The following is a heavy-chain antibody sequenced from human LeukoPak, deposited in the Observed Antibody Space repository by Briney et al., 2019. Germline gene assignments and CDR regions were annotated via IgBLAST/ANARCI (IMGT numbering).Heavy chain of an antibody. J-gene: IGHJ4*02. CDR1: GGTFSSYA. CDR3: ARGGKYYYDSSGYTPLGY. V-gene: IGHV1-69*05. Sequence: SVKVSCKASGGTFSSYAISWVRQAPGQGLEWMGRIIPIFGTANYAQKFQGRVTMTRDTSTSTVYMELSSLRSEDTAVYYCARGGKYYYDSSGYTPLGYWGQGTLVTVSS. D-gene: IGHD3-22*01. CDR2: IIPIFGTA.